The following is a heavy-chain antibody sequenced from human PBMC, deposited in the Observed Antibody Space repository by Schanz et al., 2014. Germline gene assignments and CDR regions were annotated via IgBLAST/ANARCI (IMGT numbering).Heavy chain of an antibody. CDR2: ISGSSRTI. Sequence: EVHLLDSGGGLVQPGGSLRLSCLASGFAFSSYGMNWLRQAPGKGLEWVSYISGSSRTIYYADSMKGRFTISRDNSKNTLFLQMNSLRAEDTAVYYCARDHTAESYYSAGPPIDYWGQGTLLTVSS. D-gene: IGHD1-26*01. CDR3: ARDHTAESYYSAGPPIDY. CDR1: GFAFSSYG. V-gene: IGHV3-48*01. J-gene: IGHJ4*02.